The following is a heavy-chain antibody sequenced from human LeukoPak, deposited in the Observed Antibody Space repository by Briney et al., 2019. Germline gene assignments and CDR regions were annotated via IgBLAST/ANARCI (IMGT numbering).Heavy chain of an antibody. Sequence: GGSLRLSCTASGFTFSNDVMSWVRQAPGQGLEWVSAISGLGSTTYYADSVKGRFTISRDNSKNTLYLHLTTLRADDTAVYYCAKDRGTVFGAVTDFEHWGQGTQVTVSS. CDR2: ISGLGSTT. J-gene: IGHJ4*02. V-gene: IGHV3-23*01. D-gene: IGHD3-3*01. CDR3: AKDRGTVFGAVTDFEH. CDR1: GFTFSNDV.